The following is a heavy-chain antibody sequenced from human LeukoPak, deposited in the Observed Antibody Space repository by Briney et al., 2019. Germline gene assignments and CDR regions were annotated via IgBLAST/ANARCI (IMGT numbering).Heavy chain of an antibody. V-gene: IGHV3-30*02. CDR3: AAGGTNFDY. CDR1: GFSFSSYA. Sequence: GGSLRLSCAASGFSFSSYAMYWVRQAPGKGLEWVAFIRYDGSNKYYADSVKGRFTISRDNSKNTLYLQMNSLRAEDTAVYYCAAGGTNFDYWGQGTLVTVSS. CDR2: IRYDGSNK. D-gene: IGHD3-16*01. J-gene: IGHJ4*02.